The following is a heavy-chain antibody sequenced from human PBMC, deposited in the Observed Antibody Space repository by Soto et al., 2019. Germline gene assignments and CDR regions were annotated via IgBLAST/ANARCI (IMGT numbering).Heavy chain of an antibody. D-gene: IGHD2-21*01. Sequence: ASVKVSFKTSRHTFTGDYLHWVGQAPGQGLEWMGWINPNSGATKFAQKFQGRVTMTWDTSISTAYMELSSLRSDDTAVYYCAKEIGPFDFWGQGTMVTVSS. J-gene: IGHJ3*01. CDR2: INPNSGAT. V-gene: IGHV1-2*02. CDR1: RHTFTGDY. CDR3: AKEIGPFDF.